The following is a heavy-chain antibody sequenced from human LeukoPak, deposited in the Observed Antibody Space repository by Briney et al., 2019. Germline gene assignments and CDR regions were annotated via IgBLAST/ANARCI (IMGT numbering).Heavy chain of an antibody. CDR2: INNDGRST. CDR1: GVTFSIYW. J-gene: IGHJ2*01. CDR3: ATEGGIDYWYFGL. Sequence: PGGSLRLSCAASGVTFSIYWMHWVPQAPGKGPVWVSRINNDGRSTSYADPVKGRFTISRDNAKNTLYLQMTDLRAEDTAVYYCATEGGIDYWYFGLWGRGTLVTVSS. V-gene: IGHV3-74*01. D-gene: IGHD1-26*01.